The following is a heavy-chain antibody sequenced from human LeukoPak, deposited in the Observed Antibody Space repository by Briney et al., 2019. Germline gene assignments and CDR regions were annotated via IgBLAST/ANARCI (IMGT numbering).Heavy chain of an antibody. D-gene: IGHD1-14*01. V-gene: IGHV4-34*01. CDR3: ARATRYQVDY. CDR2: INHSGST. Sequence: KPSETLSLTCAVYGGSFSGYYWSWIRQPPGKGLEWIGEINHSGSTNYNPSLKSRVTISVDTSKNQFSLKLSSVTAADTAVYYCARATRYQVDYWGQGTLVTVSS. CDR1: GGSFSGYY. J-gene: IGHJ4*02.